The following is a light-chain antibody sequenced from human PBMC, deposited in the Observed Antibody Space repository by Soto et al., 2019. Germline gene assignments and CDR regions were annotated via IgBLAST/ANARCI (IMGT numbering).Light chain of an antibody. J-gene: IGLJ1*01. CDR3: SSYTSSNTLV. CDR2: EVT. Sequence: QSALTQPASVSGSPGQSITISCTGGSSDIGGYNYVSWFQQYPGKAPKLMIYEVTNRPSGVSNRFSGSKSGSTASLTISGLQAEDEADYYCSSYTSSNTLVFGTGTKVTVL. V-gene: IGLV2-14*01. CDR1: SSDIGGYNY.